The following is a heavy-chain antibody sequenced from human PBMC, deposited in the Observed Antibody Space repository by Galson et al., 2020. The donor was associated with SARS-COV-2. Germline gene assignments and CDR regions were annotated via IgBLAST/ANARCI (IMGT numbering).Heavy chain of an antibody. CDR3: ASYLGGGGGNPTPPPTGGVPLSVSPARNQSPRRRGLWPGGERAVYYWGGFLGGGGGRGY. Sequence: SETLSLTCTVSGGSISGYHLSWIRQPPGKGLEWIGQIYNSESANYNPSLKSRVTISVDTAKNQFSLKLSSVTAADTAVYYCASYLGGGGGNPTPPPTGGVPLSVSPARNQSPRRRGLWPGGERAVYYWGGFLGGGGGRGYWGQGTLVTVSS. CDR1: GGSISGYH. J-gene: IGHJ4*02. CDR2: IYNSESA. D-gene: IGHD1-26*01. V-gene: IGHV4-59*01.